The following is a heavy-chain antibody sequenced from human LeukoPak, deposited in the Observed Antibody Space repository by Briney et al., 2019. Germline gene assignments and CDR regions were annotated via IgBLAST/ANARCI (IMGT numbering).Heavy chain of an antibody. V-gene: IGHV3-30*18. CDR2: ISYDGSNK. J-gene: IGHJ4*02. CDR3: AKGRIAVAQFDY. Sequence: PGRSLRLSCAASGFTFSSYGMHWVRQAPGKGLEWVAVISYDGSNKYYADSVKGRFTISRDNSKNTLYLQMNSLRAEDTAVYYCAKGRIAVAQFDYWGQGTLVTVSS. D-gene: IGHD6-19*01. CDR1: GFTFSSYG.